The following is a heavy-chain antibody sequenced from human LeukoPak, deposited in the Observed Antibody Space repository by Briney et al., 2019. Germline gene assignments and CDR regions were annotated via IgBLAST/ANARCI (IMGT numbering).Heavy chain of an antibody. J-gene: IGHJ4*02. CDR2: ISYDGSNK. Sequence: GGPLRLSCAASGFTFSSYTMHWVRQAPGKGLEWVALISYDGSNKYYADSVKGRFTISRDNSKNTLYLQMNSLRAEDTAVYYCARDHGYSFGHPFDYWGQGTLVTVSS. CDR1: GFTFSSYT. V-gene: IGHV3-30-3*01. CDR3: ARDHGYSFGHPFDY. D-gene: IGHD5-18*01.